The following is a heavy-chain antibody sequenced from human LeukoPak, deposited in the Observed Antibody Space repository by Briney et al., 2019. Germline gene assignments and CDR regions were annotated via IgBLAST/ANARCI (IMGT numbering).Heavy chain of an antibody. CDR2: IYHSGST. CDR1: GGSISSSNW. CDR3: ARGSARSSWFY. J-gene: IGHJ4*02. D-gene: IGHD6-13*01. V-gene: IGHV4-4*02. Sequence: SGTLSLTCAVSGGSISSSNWWSWVRQPPGKGLEWIGEIYHSGSTNYNPSLKSRVTISVDTSKNQFSLKLSSVTAADTAVYYCARGSARSSWFYWGQGTLVTVSS.